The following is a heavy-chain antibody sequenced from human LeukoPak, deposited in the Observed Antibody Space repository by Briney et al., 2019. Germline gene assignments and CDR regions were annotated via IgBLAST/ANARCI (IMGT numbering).Heavy chain of an antibody. CDR3: ASEGLRSHAFDY. D-gene: IGHD2-15*01. J-gene: IGHJ4*02. CDR1: GGTFSSYA. CDR2: IIPIFGTA. V-gene: IGHV1-69*05. Sequence: VASVKVSCKASGGTFSSYAISWVRQAPGQGLEWMGGIIPIFGTANYAQKFQGRVTITTDESTSTAYMELSSLRSEDTAVYYCASEGLRSHAFDYWGQGTLVTVSS.